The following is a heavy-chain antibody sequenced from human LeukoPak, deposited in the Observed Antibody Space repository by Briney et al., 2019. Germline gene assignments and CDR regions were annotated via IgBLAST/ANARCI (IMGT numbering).Heavy chain of an antibody. V-gene: IGHV4-34*01. CDR1: GGSFSGYY. CDR3: ARDPSRVIWSGYLRNYYFDY. J-gene: IGHJ4*02. CDR2: IYYSGST. D-gene: IGHD3-3*01. Sequence: PSETLSLTCAVYGGSFSGYYWGWIRQPPGKGLEWIGSIYYSGSTYYNPSLKSRVTISVDTSKNQFSLKLSSVTAADTAVYYCARDPSRVIWSGYLRNYYFDYWGQGTLVTVSS.